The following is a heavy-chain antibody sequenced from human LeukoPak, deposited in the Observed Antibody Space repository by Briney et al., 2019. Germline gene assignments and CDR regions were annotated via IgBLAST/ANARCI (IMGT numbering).Heavy chain of an antibody. D-gene: IGHD3-16*01. V-gene: IGHV3-30*02. CDR3: ARSFDNYYYYHMDV. Sequence: GGSLRLSCAASGFTFSSYGMHWVRQAPGKGLEWVAFIRYDGSNKYYADSVKGRFTISRDNSKNTLYLQMNSLRAEDTAVYYCARSFDNYYYYHMDVWGKGTTVTVSS. CDR2: IRYDGSNK. CDR1: GFTFSSYG. J-gene: IGHJ6*04.